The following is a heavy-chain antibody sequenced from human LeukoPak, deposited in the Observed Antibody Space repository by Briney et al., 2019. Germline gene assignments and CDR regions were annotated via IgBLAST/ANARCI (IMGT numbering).Heavy chain of an antibody. CDR3: ARRRTRIAAPEDI. CDR2: IYYSGST. J-gene: IGHJ3*02. CDR1: GGSISSSSYC. V-gene: IGHV4-39*01. Sequence: SETLSLTCTVSGGSISSSSYCWGWFRQPPGKGLEWIGSIYYSGSTYYNPSLKSRVTISVDTSKNQFSLKLSSVTAADTAVYYCARRRTRIAAPEDIWGQGTMVTVSS. D-gene: IGHD6-13*01.